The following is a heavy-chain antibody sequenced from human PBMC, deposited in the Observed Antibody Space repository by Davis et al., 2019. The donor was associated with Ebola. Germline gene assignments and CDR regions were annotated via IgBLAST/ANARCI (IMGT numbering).Heavy chain of an antibody. D-gene: IGHD2-15*01. CDR1: GFTFSSYS. J-gene: IGHJ4*02. Sequence: GESLKISCAASGFTFSSYSMNWVRQAPGKGLEWVSAISGSGGSTYYADSVKGRFTISRDNSKNTLYLQMNSLRAEDTAVYYCAKDLLKVVVPAYFDYWGQGTLVTVSS. V-gene: IGHV3-23*01. CDR3: AKDLLKVVVPAYFDY. CDR2: ISGSGGST.